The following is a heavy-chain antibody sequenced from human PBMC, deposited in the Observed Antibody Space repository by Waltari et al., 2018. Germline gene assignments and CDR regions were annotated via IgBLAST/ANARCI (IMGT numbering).Heavy chain of an antibody. CDR1: GFTFSSYA. V-gene: IGHV3-23*04. J-gene: IGHJ4*02. CDR3: AKALTLSSTWDMH. D-gene: IGHD6-13*01. CDR2: ISGNGANT. Sequence: EVQLVESGGGLVQPGGSLRLSCAASGFTFSSYAMSWVRQVPGKGLVWVSSISGNGANTYYADSVKGRFTSSRDNSKNTLFLQMDSLRAEDTAVYYCAKALTLSSTWDMHWGQGTLVTVSS.